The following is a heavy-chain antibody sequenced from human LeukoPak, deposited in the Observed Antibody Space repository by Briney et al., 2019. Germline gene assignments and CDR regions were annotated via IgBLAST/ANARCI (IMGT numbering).Heavy chain of an antibody. CDR2: INWNGGIT. Sequence: PGGSLRLSCAAAGFTFDDYGMSGVRQAPGKVLEWVSGINWNGGITGYADSVNGRCTISRDNAKNSLYLQMNSLRVEDTALYYCARAYPSHYGDLGDLDYWGQGTLVTVSS. D-gene: IGHD4-17*01. CDR1: GFTFDDYG. V-gene: IGHV3-20*04. CDR3: ARAYPSHYGDLGDLDY. J-gene: IGHJ4*02.